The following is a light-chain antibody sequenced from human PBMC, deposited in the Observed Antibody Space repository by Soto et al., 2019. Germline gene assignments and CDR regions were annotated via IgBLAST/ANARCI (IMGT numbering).Light chain of an antibody. V-gene: IGLV2-23*02. J-gene: IGLJ1*01. CDR1: SRNVGLYHA. Sequence: QSALTQPASLSGSPGQSVTISGTGTSRNVGLYHAISWYQQHPGKAPKLILYEVSQRPSGVSNRFSGSKSGNTASLTISGLQPEDEADYYCCSYASSSTYVFGTGTQLTVL. CDR3: CSYASSSTYV. CDR2: EVS.